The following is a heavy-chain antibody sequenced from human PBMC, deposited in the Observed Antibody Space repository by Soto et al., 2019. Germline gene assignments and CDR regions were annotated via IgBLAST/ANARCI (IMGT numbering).Heavy chain of an antibody. CDR1: GFTFSSYG. CDR3: AKALGEISPESYDH. J-gene: IGHJ4*02. D-gene: IGHD3-16*02. Sequence: QVQLAESGGGVVQPGRSLRLSCAASGFTFSSYGMHWVRQAPGKALEWVAIISYDGSNQYYADSVKGRFTISRDNSKNNLSLQMKSLGPEDRAGYYCAKALGEISPESYDHWGRESWSPSPQ. V-gene: IGHV3-30*18. CDR2: ISYDGSNQ.